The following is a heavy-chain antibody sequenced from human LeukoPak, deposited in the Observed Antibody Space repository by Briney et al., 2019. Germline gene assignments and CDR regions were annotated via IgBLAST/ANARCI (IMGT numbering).Heavy chain of an antibody. CDR1: GFTFSSYA. CDR3: ARERYYYDSSGYYRLFDY. J-gene: IGHJ4*02. Sequence: GGSLRLSCAASGFTFSSYAMHWVRHAPGKGLEWVAVISYDGSNQYYGDSVKGRFTISRDNSKNTLSLQMNSLRADDTAVYYCARERYYYDSSGYYRLFDYWGQGTLVTVSS. V-gene: IGHV3-30-3*01. D-gene: IGHD3-22*01. CDR2: ISYDGSNQ.